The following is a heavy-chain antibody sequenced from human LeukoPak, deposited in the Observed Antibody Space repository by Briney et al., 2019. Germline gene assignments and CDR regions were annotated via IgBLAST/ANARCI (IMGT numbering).Heavy chain of an antibody. CDR3: ARSATISSIIWFDP. D-gene: IGHD2-15*01. V-gene: IGHV5-51*01. Sequence: GESLKISCKGSGYSFTSYRLGWVRPMPGKGLEGKGVIYPGDSDTRCSPSFQGQVPISAGKSISTAYLQWSSLKASDTAMYYCARSATISSIIWFDPWGQGTLVTVSS. J-gene: IGHJ5*02. CDR1: GYSFTSYR. CDR2: IYPGDSDT.